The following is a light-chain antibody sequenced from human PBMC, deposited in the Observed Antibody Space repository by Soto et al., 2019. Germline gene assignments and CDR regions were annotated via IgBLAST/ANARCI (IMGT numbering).Light chain of an antibody. CDR1: QYISTY. V-gene: IGKV1-39*01. CDR3: QQSYTTPRT. Sequence: DIQMTQSPSSLSASVGDRVTITCRASQYISTYLNWYRQKSGKAPEVLIYSASTLQSGVPSRFSGRGSGTDFTLTIIGLQSEDFDTYYCQQSYTTPRTFGAGTKVDIK. CDR2: SAS. J-gene: IGKJ4*02.